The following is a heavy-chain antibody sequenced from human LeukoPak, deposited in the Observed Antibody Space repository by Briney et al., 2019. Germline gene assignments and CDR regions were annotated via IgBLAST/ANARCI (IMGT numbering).Heavy chain of an antibody. CDR2: ISSSSSYI. J-gene: IGHJ4*02. Sequence: PGGSLRLSCAASGFTFSSYSMNWVRQAPGKGLEWVSSISSSSSYIYYADSVKGRFTISRDNARNSLYLQMNSLRAEDTAVYYCAAGLYGDFSYWGQGTLVTVSS. D-gene: IGHD4-17*01. CDR1: GFTFSSYS. V-gene: IGHV3-21*01. CDR3: AAGLYGDFSY.